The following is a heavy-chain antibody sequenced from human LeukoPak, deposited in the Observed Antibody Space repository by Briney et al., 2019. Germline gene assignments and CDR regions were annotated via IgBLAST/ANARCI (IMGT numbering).Heavy chain of an antibody. Sequence: SQTLSLTCTVSGGSIISGSYYWSWIRQPAGKGLEWIAYIYYSGNTNYNPSLKSRVTISVDTSKNQFSLKLSSVTAADTAVYYCARDVGATPGYFDYWGQGTLVTVSS. J-gene: IGHJ4*02. CDR1: GGSIISGSYY. V-gene: IGHV4-61*10. CDR2: IYYSGNT. CDR3: ARDVGATPGYFDY. D-gene: IGHD1-26*01.